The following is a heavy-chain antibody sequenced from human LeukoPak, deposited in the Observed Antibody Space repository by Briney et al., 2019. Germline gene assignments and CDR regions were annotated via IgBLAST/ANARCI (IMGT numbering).Heavy chain of an antibody. CDR3: AKLVDTAMVEDAFDI. Sequence: QAGGSLRLSCAASGFTFSRYGLHWVRQAPGKGLEWVAVIANDGKDKKYADSVKGRFTISRDNSKNTLYLQMNSLRAEDTAVYYCAKLVDTAMVEDAFDIWGQGTMVTVSS. CDR2: IANDGKDK. CDR1: GFTFSRYG. J-gene: IGHJ3*02. D-gene: IGHD5-18*01. V-gene: IGHV3-30*18.